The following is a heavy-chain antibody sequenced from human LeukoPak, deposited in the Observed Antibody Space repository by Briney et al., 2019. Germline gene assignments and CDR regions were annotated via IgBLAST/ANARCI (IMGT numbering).Heavy chain of an antibody. CDR3: AKQIVVVTAGMNYFDN. V-gene: IGHV3-23*01. Sequence: GGSLRLSCAAAGFTFSSFAMNWLRQAPGKGLEWVSTITGSGSTTFYADSVKGRFTISRDNSKKTLFLQMNSLRAEDTAVYFCAKQIVVVTAGMNYFDNWGPGTLVTVSS. D-gene: IGHD2-15*01. CDR1: GFTFSSFA. CDR2: ITGSGSTT. J-gene: IGHJ4*02.